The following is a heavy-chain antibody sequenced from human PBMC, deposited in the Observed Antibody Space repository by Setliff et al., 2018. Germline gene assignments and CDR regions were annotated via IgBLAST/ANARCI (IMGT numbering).Heavy chain of an antibody. CDR2: VYYSGTA. CDR1: GGSFTPYY. Sequence: PSETLSLTCTVSGGSFTPYYWSWIRQPPGKGLEWIGYVYYSGTAYYNPSLKSRVTVIVDTSKNQFSLRLSSVTAADTAVYYCARGGTFRYFDYWGQGTPVTRLL. J-gene: IGHJ4*02. CDR3: ARGGTFRYFDY. D-gene: IGHD5-12*01. V-gene: IGHV4-59*01.